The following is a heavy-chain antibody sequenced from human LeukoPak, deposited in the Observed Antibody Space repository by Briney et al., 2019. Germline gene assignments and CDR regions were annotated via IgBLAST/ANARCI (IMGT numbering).Heavy chain of an antibody. CDR1: GYSFTSYW. J-gene: IGHJ4*02. V-gene: IGHV5-51*01. D-gene: IGHD5-12*01. CDR3: ARHSRTDIVATVMYDY. Sequence: GESLKISCKGSGYSFTSYWIGWARQMPGKGLEWMGIIYPGDSDTRYSPSFQGQVTISADKSISTAYLQWSSLKASDTAMYYCARHSRTDIVATVMYDYWGQGTLVTVSS. CDR2: IYPGDSDT.